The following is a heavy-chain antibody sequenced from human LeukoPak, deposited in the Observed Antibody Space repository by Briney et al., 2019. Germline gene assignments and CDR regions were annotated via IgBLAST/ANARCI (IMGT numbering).Heavy chain of an antibody. D-gene: IGHD2-2*02. CDR1: GYTFTDFY. V-gene: IGHV1-2*02. Sequence: GASVKVSCKASGYTFTDFYIHCVRQAPGQGPEWMGWTNPNIGSTNSAQKFQGRVTMTRDTSISTAYMELSGLRSDDTAVYYCARDTNIPESETFHYWGQGTLVTVSS. CDR2: TNPNIGST. CDR3: ARDTNIPESETFHY. J-gene: IGHJ4*02.